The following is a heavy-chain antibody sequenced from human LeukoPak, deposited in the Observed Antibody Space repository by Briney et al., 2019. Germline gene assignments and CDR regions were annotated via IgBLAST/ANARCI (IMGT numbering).Heavy chain of an antibody. J-gene: IGHJ6*03. CDR1: GGSISSSSYY. CDR2: IYYSGST. Sequence: SETLSLTCTVSGGSISSSSYYWGWIRQPPGKGLEWIGSIYYSGSTYYNPSLKSRVTMSVDTSKNQFSLKLSSVTAADTAVYYCARVSGEAGDQLYYYYYMDVWGKGTTVTISS. V-gene: IGHV4-39*07. CDR3: ARVSGEAGDQLYYYYYMDV. D-gene: IGHD2-15*01.